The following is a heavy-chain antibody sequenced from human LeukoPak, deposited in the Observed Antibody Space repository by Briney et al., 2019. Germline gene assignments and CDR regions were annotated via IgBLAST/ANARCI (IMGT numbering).Heavy chain of an antibody. CDR2: ISSSSNYI. CDR1: GFTFRTYS. J-gene: IGHJ6*02. Sequence: GGSLRLSCAASGFTFRTYSMNWVRQAPGKGLEWVSSISSSSNYIYYADSVKGRFTISRDNAKNSLYLQMNSLRAEDTAVYYCARDHSSSGMDVWGQGTTVTVSS. CDR3: ARDHSSSGMDV. V-gene: IGHV3-21*01.